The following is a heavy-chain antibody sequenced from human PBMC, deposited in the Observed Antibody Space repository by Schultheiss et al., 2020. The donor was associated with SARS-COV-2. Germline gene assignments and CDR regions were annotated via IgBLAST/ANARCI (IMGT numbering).Heavy chain of an antibody. D-gene: IGHD3-3*01. V-gene: IGHV3-23*01. CDR1: GFTVSSNY. CDR3: AKDLGYYDFWSGYNYYYYYYMDV. Sequence: GGSLRLSCAASGFTVSSNYMSWVRQAPGKGLEWVSAISGSGGSTYYADSVKGRFTISRDNSKNTLYLQMNSLRAEDTAVYYCAKDLGYYDFWSGYNYYYYYYMDVWGKGTTVTVSS. CDR2: ISGSGGST. J-gene: IGHJ6*03.